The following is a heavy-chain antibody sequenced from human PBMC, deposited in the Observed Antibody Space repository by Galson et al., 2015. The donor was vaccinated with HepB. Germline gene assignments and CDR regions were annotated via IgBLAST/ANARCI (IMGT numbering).Heavy chain of an antibody. CDR3: AKDKKRQYGGNFGYYYYYMDV. CDR1: GFTFDDYA. Sequence: SLRLSCAASGFTFDDYAMHWVRQAPGKGLEWVSGISWNSGSIGYADSVKGRFTISRDNAKNSLYLQMNSLRAEDTALYYCAKDKKRQYGGNFGYYYYYMDVWGKGTTVTVSS. CDR2: ISWNSGSI. J-gene: IGHJ6*03. V-gene: IGHV3-9*01. D-gene: IGHD3-16*01.